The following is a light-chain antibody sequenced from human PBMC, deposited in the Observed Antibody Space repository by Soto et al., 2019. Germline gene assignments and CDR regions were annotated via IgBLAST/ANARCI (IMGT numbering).Light chain of an antibody. J-gene: IGKJ2*01. V-gene: IGKV1-5*01. CDR3: QQYSSAST. CDR1: QSISQY. Sequence: DIQMTQSPSSLSASVGDRVTITCRASQSISQYLAWYQQKPGKAPKLLIYDASTLEGGIPSRFSGSGSGTKFTLTISSLQPADFATYSCQQYSSASTFGQGTKLGIK. CDR2: DAS.